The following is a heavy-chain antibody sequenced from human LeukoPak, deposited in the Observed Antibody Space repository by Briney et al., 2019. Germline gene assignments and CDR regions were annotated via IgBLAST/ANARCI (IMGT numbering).Heavy chain of an antibody. CDR1: GGSITSSSYY. V-gene: IGHV4-39*07. J-gene: IGHJ3*02. CDR3: AREAVIDAFDI. Sequence: SETLSLTCTVSGGSITSSSYYWGWIRQPPGKGLEWIGSIYYSGNTYYNPSLKSRVTISLDTSRNQFSLRLSSVTAADTAVYYCAREAVIDAFDIWGQGTVVTVSS. D-gene: IGHD2-21*01. CDR2: IYYSGNT.